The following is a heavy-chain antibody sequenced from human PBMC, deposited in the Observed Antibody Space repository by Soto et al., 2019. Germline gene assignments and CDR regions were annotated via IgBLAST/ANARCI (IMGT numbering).Heavy chain of an antibody. Sequence: ASVKVSCKASGYSFTNNDVSWVRQATGQGLEWMGWMNPGSGDTGYAQKFQGRVTMTRDISIATAYMELSSLRSDDTPIYYCARMEPFGSLNWFDPWGPGTLLTVSS. V-gene: IGHV1-8*01. CDR2: MNPGSGDT. CDR3: ARMEPFGSLNWFDP. J-gene: IGHJ5*02. D-gene: IGHD3-10*01. CDR1: GYSFTNND.